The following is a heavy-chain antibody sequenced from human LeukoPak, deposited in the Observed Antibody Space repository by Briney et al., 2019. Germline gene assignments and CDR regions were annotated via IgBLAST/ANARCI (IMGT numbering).Heavy chain of an antibody. CDR3: ARDPGYSNYFNWFDP. J-gene: IGHJ5*02. D-gene: IGHD4-11*01. CDR2: IYYSGST. Sequence: SETLSLTCTVSGGSVSSGSYYWSWIRQPPGKGLEWIGYIYYSGSTNYNPSLKSRDTISVDTSKNQFSLKLSSVTAADTAVYYCARDPGYSNYFNWFDPWGQGTLVTVSS. CDR1: GGSVSSGSYY. V-gene: IGHV4-61*01.